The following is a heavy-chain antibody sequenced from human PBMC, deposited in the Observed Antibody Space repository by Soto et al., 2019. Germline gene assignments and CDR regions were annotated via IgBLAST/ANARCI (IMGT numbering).Heavy chain of an antibody. CDR1: GFTFSSYS. CDR2: ISSSSSTI. V-gene: IGHV3-48*01. D-gene: IGHD6-6*01. Sequence: PGGSLRLSCAASGFTFSSYSMNWVRQAPGKGLEWVSYISSSSSTIYYADSVKGRFTISRDNAKNSLYLQMNSLRAEDTAVYYCARAGSSSSSGWRHLYYFDYWGQGTLVTVSS. J-gene: IGHJ4*02. CDR3: ARAGSSSSSGWRHLYYFDY.